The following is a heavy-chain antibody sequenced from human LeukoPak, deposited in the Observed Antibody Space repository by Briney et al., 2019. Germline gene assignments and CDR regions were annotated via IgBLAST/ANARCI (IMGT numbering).Heavy chain of an antibody. CDR1: GFTFSSYA. D-gene: IGHD2-15*01. Sequence: PGGSLRLSCAASGFTFSSYAMSWVRQAPGKGLEWVSAISGSGGSTYYADSVKGRFTISRDNSKNTLYLQMNSLRAEDTAVYYCAKIGYCSGGSCYGMSAFDIWGQGTMVTVSS. V-gene: IGHV3-23*01. CDR2: ISGSGGST. J-gene: IGHJ3*02. CDR3: AKIGYCSGGSCYGMSAFDI.